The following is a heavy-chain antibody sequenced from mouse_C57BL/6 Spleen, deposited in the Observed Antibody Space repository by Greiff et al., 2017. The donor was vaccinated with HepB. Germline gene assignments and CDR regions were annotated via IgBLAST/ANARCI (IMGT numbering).Heavy chain of an antibody. D-gene: IGHD1-1*01. Sequence: VQLVESGPGLVAPSQSLSITCTVSGFSLTSYGVDWVRQSPGKGLEWLGVIWGVGSTNYNSALKSRLSISKDNSKSPVFLKMNSLQTDDTAMYYWANRTTVVARNYAMDYWGQGTSVTVSS. CDR1: GFSLTSYG. V-gene: IGHV2-6*01. J-gene: IGHJ4*01. CDR3: ANRTTVVARNYAMDY. CDR2: IWGVGST.